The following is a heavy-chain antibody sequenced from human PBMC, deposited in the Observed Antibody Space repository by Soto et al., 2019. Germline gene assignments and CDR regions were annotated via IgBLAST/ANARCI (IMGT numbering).Heavy chain of an antibody. CDR3: SSPHGGFSGGSCPYYYYGMDV. CDR2: TA. Sequence: TANYAQKFQGRVTITADESTSTAYMELSSLRSEDTAVYYCSSPHGGFSGGSCPYYYYGMDVWGQGTTVTVSS. V-gene: IGHV1-69*01. J-gene: IGHJ6*02. D-gene: IGHD2-15*01.